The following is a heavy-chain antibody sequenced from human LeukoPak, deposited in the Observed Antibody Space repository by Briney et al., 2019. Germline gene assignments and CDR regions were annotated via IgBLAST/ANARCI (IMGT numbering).Heavy chain of an antibody. CDR1: GLNFGSYW. D-gene: IGHD1-26*01. CDR3: AGAGVGDIDP. CDR2: INEAGNGK. J-gene: IGHJ5*02. V-gene: IGHV3-7*03. Sequence: GGSLRLSCAASGLNFGSYWMNRVRQAPGIGLQWVANINEAGNGKYYADSVRGRFTISRDNAKSSLYLQMNSLRAEDTAVYYCAGAGVGDIDPWGQGTLVTVSS.